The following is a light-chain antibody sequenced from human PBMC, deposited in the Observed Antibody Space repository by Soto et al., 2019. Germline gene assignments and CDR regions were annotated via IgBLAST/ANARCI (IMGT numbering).Light chain of an antibody. CDR2: DVS. J-gene: IGLJ1*01. CDR3: TSLTTSNTFV. Sequence: QSVLAQPASVSGSPGQSITISCTGTSNDVGHFNYVSWFQQHPGKAPKLLIFDVSNWPSGVSDRFSGSKSGNTASLTISGLQPEDEADYYCTSLTTSNTFVFGSGTKLTVL. V-gene: IGLV2-14*03. CDR1: SNDVGHFNY.